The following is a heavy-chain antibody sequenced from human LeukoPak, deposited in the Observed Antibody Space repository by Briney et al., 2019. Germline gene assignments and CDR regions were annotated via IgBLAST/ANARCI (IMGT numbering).Heavy chain of an antibody. Sequence: SETLSLTCTVSGGSISSYYWSWIRQPPGKGLEWIGYIYYSGSTNYNPSLKSRVTISVDTSKNQFSLKLSSVTAADTAVYYCARMRAGAFDIWGQGTMVTVSS. J-gene: IGHJ3*02. CDR2: IYYSGST. CDR3: ARMRAGAFDI. V-gene: IGHV4-59*12. CDR1: GGSISSYY.